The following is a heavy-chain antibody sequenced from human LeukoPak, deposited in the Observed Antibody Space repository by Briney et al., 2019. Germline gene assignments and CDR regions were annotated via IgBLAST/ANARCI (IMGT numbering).Heavy chain of an antibody. J-gene: IGHJ4*02. Sequence: SETLSLTCTVSGGSISSGSYYWSWIRQPAGKGLEWIGRIYTSGSTNYNPSLKSRVTISVDTSKNQFSLQLSPVTAADTAVYYWARSGSPLDYWGQGTLVTVSS. CDR1: GGSISSGSYY. CDR3: ARSGSPLDY. D-gene: IGHD3-10*01. V-gene: IGHV4-61*02. CDR2: IYTSGST.